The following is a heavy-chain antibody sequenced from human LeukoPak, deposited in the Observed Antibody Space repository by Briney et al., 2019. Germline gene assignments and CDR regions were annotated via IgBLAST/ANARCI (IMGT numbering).Heavy chain of an antibody. CDR3: AKGGPTGSNYFDF. Sequence: GGSLRLSCAASEFTFDNYAMSWVRQAPGRGLEWVSVISGSGYYSYYADSVKGRFTVSRDNSKTTLYLQMNSLRADDTAVYYCAKGGPTGSNYFDFWGQGTLVTVSS. CDR1: EFTFDNYA. CDR2: ISGSGYYS. V-gene: IGHV3-23*01. D-gene: IGHD1-26*01. J-gene: IGHJ4*02.